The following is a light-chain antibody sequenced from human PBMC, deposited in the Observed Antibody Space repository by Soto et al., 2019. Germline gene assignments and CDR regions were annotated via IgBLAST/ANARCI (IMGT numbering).Light chain of an antibody. CDR2: RAS. CDR3: HQYNNWFPFT. CDR1: ESVNTE. V-gene: IGKV3-15*01. J-gene: IGKJ5*01. Sequence: EVVLTQSPATLSVSPGERATLSCRASESVNTELGWYQQKPGQAPRLLIYRASTRATGIPARFSGSGSGTEFTLTISSLQSEDSAVYYCHQYNNWFPFTFGQVTRLEIK.